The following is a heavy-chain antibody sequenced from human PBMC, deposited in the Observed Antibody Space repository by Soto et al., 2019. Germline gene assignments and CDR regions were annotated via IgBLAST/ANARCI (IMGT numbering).Heavy chain of an antibody. D-gene: IGHD3-10*01. CDR1: GGSISSSSYY. J-gene: IGHJ4*02. CDR3: ARQVPGVGFGY. CDR2: IYYSGSA. Sequence: QLQLQESGPGLVKPSETLSLTCTVSGGSISSSSYYWSWIRQPPGKGLEWIGSIYYSGSAYSNPSLKSRVTISVDTSKNQFSLNLSSVTAADTAVYHCARQVPGVGFGYWGQGTLVTVSS. V-gene: IGHV4-39*01.